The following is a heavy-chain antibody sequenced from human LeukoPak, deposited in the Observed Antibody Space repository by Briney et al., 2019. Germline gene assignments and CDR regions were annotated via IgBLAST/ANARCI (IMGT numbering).Heavy chain of an antibody. CDR1: GFTLSDYW. Sequence: GGSLRLSCAASGFTLSDYWLSWVRPAPGEGLEWVAQIKQEESEKYYVESVEGRFSTSRDNARTSLYLQMNSLRAEGTTVYYCGRDRGRLGATITWGQGTLVIVSS. V-gene: IGHV3-7*01. CDR3: GRDRGRLGATIT. CDR2: IKQEESEK. D-gene: IGHD1-26*01. J-gene: IGHJ4*02.